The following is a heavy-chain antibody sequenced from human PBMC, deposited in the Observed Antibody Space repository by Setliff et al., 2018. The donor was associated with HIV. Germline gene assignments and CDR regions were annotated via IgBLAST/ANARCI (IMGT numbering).Heavy chain of an antibody. J-gene: IGHJ4*02. CDR3: ASPASGGSSGQYHY. D-gene: IGHD6-19*01. Sequence: SETLSLTCTVSGDSITNDDYYWGWIRQPPGKGLEWIAIIHYNGRTYYDPSLKSRVTIFVDTSKTQFYLKLRSVTASDTAVYYCASPASGGSSGQYHYWGQGTLVTVSS. V-gene: IGHV4-39*01. CDR1: GDSITNDDYY. CDR2: IHYNGRT.